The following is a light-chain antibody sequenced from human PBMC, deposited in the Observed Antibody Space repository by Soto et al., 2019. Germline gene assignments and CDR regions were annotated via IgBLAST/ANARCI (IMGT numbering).Light chain of an antibody. J-gene: IGKJ2*01. V-gene: IGKV3-15*01. Sequence: EIVMTQSPATLSVSPGERATLSCRASQSVSSNLAWYQQKPGQAPRLLSYGASTRSTGIPARFSGSGSVTEFTLTICSLQSEDFAVYYCQQYNNWPPYTFGQGTKLEIK. CDR1: QSVSSN. CDR2: GAS. CDR3: QQYNNWPPYT.